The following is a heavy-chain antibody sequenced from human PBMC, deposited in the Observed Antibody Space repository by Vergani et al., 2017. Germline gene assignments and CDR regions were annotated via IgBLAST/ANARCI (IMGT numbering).Heavy chain of an antibody. D-gene: IGHD5-12*01. CDR2: ISYDGSNK. J-gene: IGHJ6*03. Sequence: QVQLVESGGGVVQPGRSLRLSCAASGFTFSSYGMHWVRQAPGKGLEWVAVISYDGSNKYYADSVKGRFTISRDNSKNTLYLQMNSLRAEDTAVYYCAKDWGGSGYEPCMDVWGKGTTVTVSS. CDR1: GFTFSSYG. CDR3: AKDWGGSGYEPCMDV. V-gene: IGHV3-30*18.